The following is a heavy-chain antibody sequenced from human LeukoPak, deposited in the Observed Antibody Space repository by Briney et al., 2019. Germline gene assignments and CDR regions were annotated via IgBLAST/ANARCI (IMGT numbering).Heavy chain of an antibody. Sequence: SVKVSCKASGGTFSSYAISWVRQAPGQGLEWMGRIIPIFGTANYAQKFQGRVTITTDESTSTAYMELSSLRSEDTAVYYCAKQKLLCDAFDIWGQGTMVTVSS. CDR3: AKQKLLCDAFDI. CDR1: GGTFSSYA. D-gene: IGHD1/OR15-1a*01. J-gene: IGHJ3*02. CDR2: IIPIFGTA. V-gene: IGHV1-69*05.